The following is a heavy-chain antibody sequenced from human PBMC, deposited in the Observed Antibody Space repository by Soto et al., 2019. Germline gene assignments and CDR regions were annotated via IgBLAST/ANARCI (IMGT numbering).Heavy chain of an antibody. Sequence: GGSLRLSCATSGFTFSASAMHWVRQVSGKGLEWIARIRSKTNNYATTYAPSVKGRFTISRDDSENTVYLQMNSLKTEDTAIYYCAKQIYGGNSWGQGTLVTVSS. J-gene: IGHJ4*02. V-gene: IGHV3-73*01. CDR1: GFTFSASA. CDR3: AKQIYGGNS. CDR2: IRSKTNNYAT. D-gene: IGHD2-21*02.